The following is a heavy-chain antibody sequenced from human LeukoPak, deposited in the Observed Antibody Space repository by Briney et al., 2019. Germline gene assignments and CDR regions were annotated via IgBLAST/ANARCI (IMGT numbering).Heavy chain of an antibody. V-gene: IGHV3-48*03. CDR2: ISSSGSTM. CDR3: ARPLRDILTGYYFDY. Sequence: GGSLRLSCAASGFTFRSYEMNWVRQAPGKGLEWISYISSSGSTMYYADSVKGRFTISRDNAKNSLYLQMNSLRAEDTAVYYCARPLRDILTGYYFDYWGQGTLVTVSS. CDR1: GFTFRSYE. J-gene: IGHJ4*02. D-gene: IGHD3-9*01.